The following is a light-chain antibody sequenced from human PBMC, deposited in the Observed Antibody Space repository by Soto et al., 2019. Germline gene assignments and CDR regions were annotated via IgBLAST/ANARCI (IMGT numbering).Light chain of an antibody. CDR1: QSISDY. CDR3: QQSYSTLWT. V-gene: IGKV1-39*01. J-gene: IGKJ1*01. CDR2: AAS. Sequence: DIQMTQSPSSLSASVGDRVTITCRASQSISDYLNWYQQNPGKAPKLLIYAASSLQSGVPSRFSGSGSGTDFTLTISRLQPEDAATYYCQQSYSTLWTVGQGTKVEIK.